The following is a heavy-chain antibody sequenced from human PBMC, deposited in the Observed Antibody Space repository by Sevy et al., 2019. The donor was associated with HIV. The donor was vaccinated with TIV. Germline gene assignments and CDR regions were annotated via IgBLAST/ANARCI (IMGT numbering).Heavy chain of an antibody. V-gene: IGHV3-7*01. Sequence: GGSLRLSCAASGFTLNNYWMHWVRQAPGKGLEWVANINQDGVVAYYLDSVKGRFTISRDNAKNSLYLQMNSLRAEDTAVYYCSRAITVEGRGVGYWGQGTLVTVSS. J-gene: IGHJ4*02. D-gene: IGHD5-12*01. CDR1: GFTLNNYW. CDR3: SRAITVEGRGVGY. CDR2: INQDGVVA.